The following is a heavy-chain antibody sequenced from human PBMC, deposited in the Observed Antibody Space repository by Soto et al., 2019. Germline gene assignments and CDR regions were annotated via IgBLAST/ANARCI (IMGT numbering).Heavy chain of an antibody. D-gene: IGHD2-2*01. CDR1: GGSISSGDYY. V-gene: IGHV4-30-4*01. J-gene: IGHJ5*02. Sequence: QVQLQESGPGLVKPSQTLSLTCTVSGGSISSGDYYWSWIRQPPGKGLEWIGYIYYSGSTYYNPSLKSGVTISVDTSKNQFSMKLSSVTAADTAVYYCARQVVLAPAGWRVLGWFDPWGQGTLVTVSS. CDR3: ARQVVLAPAGWRVLGWFDP. CDR2: IYYSGST.